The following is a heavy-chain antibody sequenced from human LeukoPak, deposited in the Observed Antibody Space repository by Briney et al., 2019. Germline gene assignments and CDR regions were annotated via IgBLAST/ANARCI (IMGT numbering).Heavy chain of an antibody. CDR3: ARGDRRDGYNHLAYFDY. CDR1: GFTFSDFD. V-gene: IGHV3-23*01. J-gene: IGHJ4*02. D-gene: IGHD5-24*01. Sequence: PGGSLRLSCAAPGFTFSDFDMSWVRQAPGKGLEWISTSSGSGGTTYYADSVKGRFTISRDNSKNTLYLQMNSLRAEDTAVYYCARGDRRDGYNHLAYFDYWGQGTLVTVSS. CDR2: SSGSGGTT.